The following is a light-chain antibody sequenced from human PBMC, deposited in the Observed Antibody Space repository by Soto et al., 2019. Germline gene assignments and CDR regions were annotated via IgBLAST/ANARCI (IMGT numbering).Light chain of an antibody. Sequence: QSALTQPPSASGSFGQSATISCTGTSSDVGGYNYVSWYQQYPGKAPKLMIYEVSERPSGVPDRFSGSKSGNTASLTVSGLQADDEADYYCSSYSGTNYHYVFGTGTKVTVL. J-gene: IGLJ1*01. CDR3: SSYSGTNYHYV. CDR2: EVS. CDR1: SSDVGGYNY. V-gene: IGLV2-8*01.